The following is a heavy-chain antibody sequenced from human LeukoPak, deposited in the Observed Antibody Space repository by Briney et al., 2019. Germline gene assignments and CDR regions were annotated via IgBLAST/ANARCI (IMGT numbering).Heavy chain of an antibody. CDR2: MKADGSEI. CDR1: GFIFRNYG. CDR3: ARPAYTAAYDL. D-gene: IGHD3-16*01. Sequence: GGSLRLSCAGSGFIFRNYGMHWVRQARGKGLEWVANMKADGSEIHYVDSVKGRFTISRDNARNLLYLQMNSLRPEDTAVYYCARPAYTAAYDLWGQGTMVTVSS. J-gene: IGHJ3*01. V-gene: IGHV3-7*01.